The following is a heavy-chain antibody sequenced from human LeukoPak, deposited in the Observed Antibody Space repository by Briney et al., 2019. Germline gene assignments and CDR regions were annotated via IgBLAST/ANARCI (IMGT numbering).Heavy chain of an antibody. CDR3: AREWSVAGTYNWFDP. Sequence: TGGSLRLSCAASGFTFSSYGMHWVRQAPGKGLEWVAFIRYDGSNKYYADSVKGRFTISRDNSKNTLYLQMNSLRAEDTAVYYCAREWSVAGTYNWFDPWGQGTLVTVSS. V-gene: IGHV3-30*02. CDR1: GFTFSSYG. D-gene: IGHD6-19*01. CDR2: IRYDGSNK. J-gene: IGHJ5*02.